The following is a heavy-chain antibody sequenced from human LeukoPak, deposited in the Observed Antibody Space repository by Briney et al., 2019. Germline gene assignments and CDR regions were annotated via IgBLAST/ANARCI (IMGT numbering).Heavy chain of an antibody. CDR3: ASNYYDSSGYYPFDY. CDR1: GGSIRSSSYY. J-gene: IGHJ4*02. CDR2: MYYSGST. V-gene: IGHV4-39*07. D-gene: IGHD3-22*01. Sequence: SETLSLTCTVSGGSIRSSSYYWGWLRQAPGKGLEWLGSMYYSGSTNYNPSLKSRVTISVDTSKNQFSLKLSSVTAADTAVYYCASNYYDSSGYYPFDYWGQGTLVTVSS.